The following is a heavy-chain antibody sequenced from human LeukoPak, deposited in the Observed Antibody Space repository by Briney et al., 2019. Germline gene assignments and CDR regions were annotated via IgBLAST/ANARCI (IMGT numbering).Heavy chain of an antibody. CDR2: IKEDGSWK. J-gene: IGHJ4*02. Sequence: GGSLRLSCAASGFTFSSSWMGWARQAPGKGLEWVANIKEDGSWKHYAVSVQGRFTISRDNAKNSLYLQMNSLRAEDTAVYCCARDRGWYHADSWGQGTLVTVSS. D-gene: IGHD6-19*01. V-gene: IGHV3-7*01. CDR1: GFTFSSSW. CDR3: ARDRGWYHADS.